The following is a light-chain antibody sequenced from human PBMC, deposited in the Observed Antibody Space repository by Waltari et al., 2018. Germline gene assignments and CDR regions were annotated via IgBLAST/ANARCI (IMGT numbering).Light chain of an antibody. J-gene: IGKJ5*01. CDR3: QKYNSAPLIT. CDR2: AAS. CDR1: KGISNY. V-gene: IGKV1-27*01. Sequence: DIQMTQSPSSLSASVGDRVTITCRASKGISNYLAWCQKKPGKVPKLLIYAASTLQSGVPSRFSGSGSGTDFTLTISSLQPEDVATYYCQKYNSAPLITFGQGTRLEIK.